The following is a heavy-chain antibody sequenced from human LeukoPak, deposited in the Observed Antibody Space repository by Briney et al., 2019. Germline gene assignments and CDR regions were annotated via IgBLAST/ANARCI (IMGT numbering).Heavy chain of an antibody. J-gene: IGHJ3*02. Sequence: GGSLRLSCAASGFTFSNYGMNWVRQAPGKGLEWVSYISSRSSAIYYADSVKGRFTVSRDNAKNSLYLQMDSLRAEGTAVYYCARPNFGSGSYDAFDIWGRGTMVTVSS. CDR2: ISSRSSAI. CDR3: ARPNFGSGSYDAFDI. V-gene: IGHV3-48*04. CDR1: GFTFSNYG. D-gene: IGHD3-10*01.